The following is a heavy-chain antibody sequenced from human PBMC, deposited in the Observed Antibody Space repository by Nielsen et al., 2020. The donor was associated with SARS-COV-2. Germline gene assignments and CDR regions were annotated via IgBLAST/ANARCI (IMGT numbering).Heavy chain of an antibody. J-gene: IGHJ4*02. V-gene: IGHV3-33*01. Sequence: GGSLRLSCAASGFTFSSYGMHWVRQAPGKGLEWVAVIWYDGSNKYYADSVKGRFTISRDTSKNTLDLQMNSLRAEDTAVYYCARDNDFWSGYYLDYWGQGTLVTVSS. D-gene: IGHD3-3*01. CDR2: IWYDGSNK. CDR3: ARDNDFWSGYYLDY. CDR1: GFTFSSYG.